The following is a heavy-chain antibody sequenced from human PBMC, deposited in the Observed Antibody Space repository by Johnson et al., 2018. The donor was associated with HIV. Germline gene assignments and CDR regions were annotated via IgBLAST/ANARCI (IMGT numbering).Heavy chain of an antibody. CDR3: ARDYDILTGYSTGGDAFDI. Sequence: VQLVESGGGVVQPGRSLRLSCAASGFTFSSYAMHWVRQAPGKGLEWVAVISYDGSNKYYADSVKGRFTISRDNSKNTLYLQMNSLRAEDTAVYYCARDYDILTGYSTGGDAFDIWGQGTMVTVSS. J-gene: IGHJ3*02. D-gene: IGHD3-9*01. V-gene: IGHV3-30-3*01. CDR1: GFTFSSYA. CDR2: ISYDGSNK.